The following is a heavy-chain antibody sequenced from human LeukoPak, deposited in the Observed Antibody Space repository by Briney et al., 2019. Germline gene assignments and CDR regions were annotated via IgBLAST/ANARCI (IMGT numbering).Heavy chain of an antibody. Sequence: PGGSLRLSCAASGFTFSSYSMNWVRQAPGKGLEWVAVISYDGSNKYYADSVKGRFTISRDNSKNTLYLQMNSLRAEDTAVYYCAKSQSGGNSGAFDIWGQGTMVTVSS. CDR3: AKSQSGGNSGAFDI. V-gene: IGHV3-30*18. CDR1: GFTFSSYS. CDR2: ISYDGSNK. J-gene: IGHJ3*02. D-gene: IGHD4-23*01.